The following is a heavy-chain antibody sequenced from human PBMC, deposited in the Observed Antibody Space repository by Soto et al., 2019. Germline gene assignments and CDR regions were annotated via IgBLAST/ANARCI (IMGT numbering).Heavy chain of an antibody. CDR2: IYPGDSET. Sequence: GESLKISCKASGYSFAIYWIGWVCQKPGKGLEWMGVIYPGDSETTYSPSFEGQVIISVDRSRGTAFLEWSSLKASDTAMYYCARPGAPTDTVVYDFWGQGTQVTVSS. CDR3: ARPGAPTDTVVYDF. J-gene: IGHJ4*02. V-gene: IGHV5-51*01. D-gene: IGHD5-18*01. CDR1: GYSFAIYW.